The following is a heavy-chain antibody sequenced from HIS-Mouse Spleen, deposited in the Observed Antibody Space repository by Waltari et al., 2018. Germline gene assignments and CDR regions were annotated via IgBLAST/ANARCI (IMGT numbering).Heavy chain of an antibody. V-gene: IGHV4-39*07. Sequence: QLQLQESGPGLVKPSETLSLTCTVSGGPISSSSYYWGWIRQPPGKGLEWIGSIYYSGGNYYHPSLKSRVTIAVHTSKNPVPRKPGSVTAADTAVYYCAREIPYSSSWYDWYFDLWGRGTLVTVSS. D-gene: IGHD6-13*01. CDR1: GGPISSSSYY. CDR3: AREIPYSSSWYDWYFDL. J-gene: IGHJ2*01. CDR2: IYYSGGN.